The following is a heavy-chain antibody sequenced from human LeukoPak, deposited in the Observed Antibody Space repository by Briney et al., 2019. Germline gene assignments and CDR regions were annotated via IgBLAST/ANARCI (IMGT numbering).Heavy chain of an antibody. CDR1: GFTFSDYY. D-gene: IGHD1-26*01. CDR3: ASRVWVGATFHYYYYMDV. J-gene: IGHJ6*03. CDR2: ISSSGSTI. Sequence: GGSLRLSCAASGFTFSDYYMSWIRQAPGKGLEWVPYISSSGSTIYYADSVKGRFTISRDNAKNSLYLQMNSLRAEDTAVYYCASRVWVGATFHYYYYMDVWGKGTTVTVSS. V-gene: IGHV3-11*04.